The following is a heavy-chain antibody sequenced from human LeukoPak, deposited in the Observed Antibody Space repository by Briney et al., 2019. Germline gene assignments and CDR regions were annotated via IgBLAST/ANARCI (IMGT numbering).Heavy chain of an antibody. D-gene: IGHD7-27*01. Sequence: ASVKVSCKASGYTFTSYDINWVRQAPGQGLEWMGIINPSGGSTSYAQKFQGRVTMTRDMSTSTVYMELSSLRSEDTAVYYCARGDWGFDYWGQGTLVTVSS. J-gene: IGHJ4*02. V-gene: IGHV1-46*01. CDR2: INPSGGST. CDR3: ARGDWGFDY. CDR1: GYTFTSYD.